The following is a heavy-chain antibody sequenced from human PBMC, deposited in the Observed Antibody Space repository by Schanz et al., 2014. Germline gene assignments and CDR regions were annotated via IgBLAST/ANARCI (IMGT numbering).Heavy chain of an antibody. J-gene: IGHJ3*02. CDR3: TTFNNRDALYI. D-gene: IGHD1-20*01. CDR1: RFTFNAYD. CDR2: IENNANGATT. V-gene: IGHV3-15*04. Sequence: VHLVESGGGVVRPGGSLRLSCAASRFTFNAYDMYWIRQAPGKGLEWVGRIENNANGATTDYAAPVKGRFTVSRDDSRNTLYLQMNTLRTDDTALYYCTTFNNRDALYIWGQGTMVSVSS.